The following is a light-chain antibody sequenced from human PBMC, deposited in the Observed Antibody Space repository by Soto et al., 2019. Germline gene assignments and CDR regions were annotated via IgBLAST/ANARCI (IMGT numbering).Light chain of an antibody. CDR1: QSISTY. CDR2: AAS. V-gene: IGKV1-39*01. CDR3: QQSYSTLQT. Sequence: DIQMTQPPSSLSASVGDRVTITCRASQSISTYLNWYQQKPGKAPKLLIYAASNLQSGVPSRFSGSGSGTDFTLTISSLQPEDFVIYYCQQSYSTLQTYGQGTKVDIK. J-gene: IGKJ1*01.